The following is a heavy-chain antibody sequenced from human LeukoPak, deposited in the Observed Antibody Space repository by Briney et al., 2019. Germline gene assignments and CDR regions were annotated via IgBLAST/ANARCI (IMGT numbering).Heavy chain of an antibody. Sequence: SQTLSLTCTVSGGSISSGSYYWSWIRQPAGKGLEWIGRIYTSGSTNYNPSLKSRVTISVDTSKNQFSLKLSSVTAADTAVYYCARLGSRPAYYYYYMDVWGKGTTVTVSS. D-gene: IGHD1-14*01. CDR1: GGSISSGSYY. J-gene: IGHJ6*03. V-gene: IGHV4-61*02. CDR2: IYTSGST. CDR3: ARLGSRPAYYYYYMDV.